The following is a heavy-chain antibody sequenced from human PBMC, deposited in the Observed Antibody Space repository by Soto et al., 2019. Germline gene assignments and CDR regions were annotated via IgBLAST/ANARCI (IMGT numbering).Heavy chain of an antibody. CDR1: GGSIRSYY. D-gene: IGHD1-26*01. CDR2: IYYSRDT. V-gene: IGHV4-59*01. J-gene: IGHJ4*02. Sequence: PSETLSLTCTVSGGSIRSYYWSWIRHHPGKGLEWIGYIYYSRDTDYNPSLKSRVTISVDTSKNQFSLKLRSVTAADTAVYYCARDSSGNPSGYYFDYWGPGTLVTVSS. CDR3: ARDSSGNPSGYYFDY.